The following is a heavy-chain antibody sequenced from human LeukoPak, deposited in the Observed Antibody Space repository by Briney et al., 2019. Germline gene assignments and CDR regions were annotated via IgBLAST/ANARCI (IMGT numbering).Heavy chain of an antibody. CDR2: ISSSSSTI. CDR1: GFTFSSYS. J-gene: IGHJ6*04. V-gene: IGHV3-48*04. Sequence: DPGGSLRLSCAASGFTFSSYSMNWVRQAPGKGLEWVSYISSSSSTIYYADSVKGRFTISRDNAKNSLYLQMNSLRAEDTAVYYCAELGITMIGGVWGKGTTVTISS. CDR3: AELGITMIGGV. D-gene: IGHD3-10*02.